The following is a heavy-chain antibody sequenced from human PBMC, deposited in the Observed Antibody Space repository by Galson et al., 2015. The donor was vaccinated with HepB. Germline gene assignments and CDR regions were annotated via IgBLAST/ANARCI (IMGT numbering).Heavy chain of an antibody. CDR2: ISSSSSYI. Sequence: SLRLSCAASGFTFSSYSMNWVRQAPGKGLEWVSSISSSSSYIYYADSVKGRFTISRDNAKNSLYLQMNSLRAEDTAVYYCARSGDILTGYSCDYWGQGTLVTVSS. D-gene: IGHD3-9*01. J-gene: IGHJ4*02. CDR1: GFTFSSYS. CDR3: ARSGDILTGYSCDY. V-gene: IGHV3-21*01.